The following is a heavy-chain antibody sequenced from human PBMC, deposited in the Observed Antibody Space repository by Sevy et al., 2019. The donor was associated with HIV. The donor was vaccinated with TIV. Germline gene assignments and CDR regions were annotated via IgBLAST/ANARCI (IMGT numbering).Heavy chain of an antibody. J-gene: IGHJ4*02. CDR1: GFTFSSFA. V-gene: IGHV3-23*01. CDR3: TRDQWDHGSRSFYFAS. D-gene: IGHD1-26*01. CDR2: ISGTGDHT. Sequence: GGSLRLSCAASGFTFSSFAMGWVRQAPGKGLDWISVISGTGDHTYYADSVKGRFTISRDNSKNTLFLQMNSLRAEDTAHYYCTRDQWDHGSRSFYFASWGQGTLVTVSS.